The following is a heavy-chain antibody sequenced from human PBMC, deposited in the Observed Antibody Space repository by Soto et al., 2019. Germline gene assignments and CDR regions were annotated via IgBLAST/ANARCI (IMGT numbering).Heavy chain of an antibody. Sequence: SETLSLTCTVSGGSISSYYWSWIRQPPGKGLEWIGYIYYSGSTNYNPSLKSRVTISVDTSKNQFSLKLSSVTAADTAVYYCARTWHPRGHSYDLNRFDPWGHGTLVTVSS. CDR2: IYYSGST. V-gene: IGHV4-59*01. J-gene: IGHJ5*02. CDR1: GGSISSYY. D-gene: IGHD5-18*01. CDR3: ARTWHPRGHSYDLNRFDP.